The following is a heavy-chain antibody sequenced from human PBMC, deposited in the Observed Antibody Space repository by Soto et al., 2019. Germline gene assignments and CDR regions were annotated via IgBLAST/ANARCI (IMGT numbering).Heavy chain of an antibody. CDR3: ARTDRDFYGLDV. Sequence: EVQLVESGGGLVQPGGSLRLSCEASGFTFRNYDMHWVRQGTAKGLEWVSGISAAGDPDYADSVEGRFTISRENAQNSFFLQMNSLRVGDTAVYYCARTDRDFYGLDVWSQGTTVIVSS. V-gene: IGHV3-13*05. CDR1: GFTFRNYD. J-gene: IGHJ6*02. CDR2: ISAAGDP.